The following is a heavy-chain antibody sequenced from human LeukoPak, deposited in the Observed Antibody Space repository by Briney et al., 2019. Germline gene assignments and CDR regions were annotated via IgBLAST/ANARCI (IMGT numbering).Heavy chain of an antibody. J-gene: IGHJ5*01. Sequence: ASVKVSCKASGYTFTGYYVHWVRQAPGQGLEWMGWINPNFGVTNYAQNFQGRVTLTRDTSINTAYMELNNLSFDDTAVYYCARDIWSGYVGGSYRVNRFDPWGQGTLITVSS. CDR3: ARDIWSGYVGGSYRVNRFDP. D-gene: IGHD3-16*02. CDR2: INPNFGVT. CDR1: GYTFTGYY. V-gene: IGHV1-2*02.